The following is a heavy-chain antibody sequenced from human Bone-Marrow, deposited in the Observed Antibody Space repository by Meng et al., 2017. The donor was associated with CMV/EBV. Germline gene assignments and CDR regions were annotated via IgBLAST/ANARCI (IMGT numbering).Heavy chain of an antibody. D-gene: IGHD6-6*01. J-gene: IGHJ3*02. CDR2: IKQDGSEK. CDR3: ARLGRSAPYAFDI. Sequence: GGSLRLSCAASGFTFSSYWMSWVRQAPGKGLEWVANIKQDGSEKYYVDSVKGRFTISRDNSKNTLYLQMNSLRAEDTAVYYCARLGRSAPYAFDIWGQGTMVT. V-gene: IGHV3-7*01. CDR1: GFTFSSYW.